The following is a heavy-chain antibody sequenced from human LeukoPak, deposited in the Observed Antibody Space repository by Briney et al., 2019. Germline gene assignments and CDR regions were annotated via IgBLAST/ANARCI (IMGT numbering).Heavy chain of an antibody. D-gene: IGHD2-15*01. CDR1: GGAFSSYA. Sequence: ASVKVSCKASGGAFSSYAISWVRQAPGQGLEWMGGIIPIFGTANYAQKFQGRVTITTDESTSTAYTELSSLRSEDTAVYYCARDGRYCSGGSCYSPHNWGQGTLVTVSS. V-gene: IGHV1-69*05. J-gene: IGHJ1*01. CDR3: ARDGRYCSGGSCYSPHN. CDR2: IIPIFGTA.